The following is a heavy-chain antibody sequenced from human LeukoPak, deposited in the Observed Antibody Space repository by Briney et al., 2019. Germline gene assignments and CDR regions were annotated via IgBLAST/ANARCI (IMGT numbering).Heavy chain of an antibody. D-gene: IGHD6-13*01. Sequence: ASVTVSCKASGYTFTSYGISWVRQAPGQGLEWMRWISAYNGNTNYAQKLQGRITITADTSTSTAYMELRSLRSDDTAVYYCARHRDSSRPFDYWGQGTLVTVSS. J-gene: IGHJ4*02. CDR2: ISAYNGNT. CDR1: GYTFTSYG. V-gene: IGHV1-18*01. CDR3: ARHRDSSRPFDY.